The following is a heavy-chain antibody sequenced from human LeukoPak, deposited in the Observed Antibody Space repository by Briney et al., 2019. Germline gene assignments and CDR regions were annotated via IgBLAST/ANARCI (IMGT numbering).Heavy chain of an antibody. CDR1: GYTFTGYY. D-gene: IGHD1-14*01. V-gene: IGHV1-2*06. J-gene: IGHJ6*02. CDR2: INPNSGGT. Sequence: VASVKVSCKASGYTFTGYYMHWVRQAPGQGLEWMGRINPNSGGTNYAQKFQGRVTMTRDTSISTAYMELSRLRSDDTAVYYCARDLAGTRVYYYYGMDVWGQGTTVTVSS. CDR3: ARDLAGTRVYYYYGMDV.